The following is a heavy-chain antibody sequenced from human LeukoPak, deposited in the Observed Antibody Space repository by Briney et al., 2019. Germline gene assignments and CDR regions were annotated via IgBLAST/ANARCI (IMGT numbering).Heavy chain of an antibody. V-gene: IGHV4-39*01. CDR3: ASVNSGYDYAVDY. D-gene: IGHD5-12*01. Sequence: SSETLSLTCTVSGGSISSNNYYWGWIRQPPGKGLEWIGSINYSGRTSYNPSLRGRVTISVDTSKNQFSLRLSSVTAADTAVFYCASVNSGYDYAVDYWGRGTLVTVSS. CDR1: GGSISSNNYY. J-gene: IGHJ4*02. CDR2: INYSGRT.